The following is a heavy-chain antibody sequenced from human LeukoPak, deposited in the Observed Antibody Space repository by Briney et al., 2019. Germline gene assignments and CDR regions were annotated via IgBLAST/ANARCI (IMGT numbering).Heavy chain of an antibody. CDR1: GFTFSSYA. CDR2: ISGSGGST. D-gene: IGHD6-13*01. CDR3: ASDFAAAGTIYYYYYGMDV. Sequence: GGSLRLSCAASGFTFSSYAMSWVRQAPGKGLEWVSAISGSGGSTYYADSVKGRFTISRDNSKNTLYLQMNSLRAEDTAVYYCASDFAAAGTIYYYYYGMDVWGQGTTVTVSS. V-gene: IGHV3-23*01. J-gene: IGHJ6*02.